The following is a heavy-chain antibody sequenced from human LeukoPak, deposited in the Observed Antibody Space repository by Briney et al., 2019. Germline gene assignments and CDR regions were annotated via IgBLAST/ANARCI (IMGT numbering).Heavy chain of an antibody. CDR1: GYTFTGYY. Sequence: ASVKVSCKASGYTFTGYYMHWVRQAPGQGLEWMGWINPNSGGTNYAQKFQGRVTMTRDTSISTAYMELSRLRSDDTAVYYCARDAYCGGDCYRYYYYYYYMDAWGKGTTVTISS. V-gene: IGHV1-2*02. D-gene: IGHD2-21*02. CDR3: ARDAYCGGDCYRYYYYYYYMDA. J-gene: IGHJ6*03. CDR2: INPNSGGT.